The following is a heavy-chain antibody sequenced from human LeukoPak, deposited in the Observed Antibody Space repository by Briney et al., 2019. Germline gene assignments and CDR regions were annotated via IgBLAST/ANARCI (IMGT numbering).Heavy chain of an antibody. D-gene: IGHD4-17*01. CDR3: ARDLLALTTVTYWFDP. Sequence: PGGSLRLSCAASGSTFSDYYMSWIRQAPGKGLEWVSYISSSGSTIYYADSVKGRFTISRDNAKNSLYLQMNSLRAEDTAVYYCARDLLALTTVTYWFDPWGQGTLVTVSS. J-gene: IGHJ5*02. CDR2: ISSSGSTI. CDR1: GSTFSDYY. V-gene: IGHV3-11*04.